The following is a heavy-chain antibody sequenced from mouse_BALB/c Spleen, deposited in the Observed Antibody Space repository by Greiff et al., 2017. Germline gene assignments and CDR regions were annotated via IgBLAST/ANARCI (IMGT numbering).Heavy chain of an antibody. Sequence: QVQLKESGPGLVAPSQSLSITCTVSGFSLTGYGVNWVRQPPGKGLEWLGMIWGDGSTDYNSALKSRLSISKDNSKSQVFLKMNSLQTDDTARYYCARVLIYDGYYDAMDYWGQGTSVTVSS. CDR1: GFSLTGYG. CDR3: ARVLIYDGYYDAMDY. V-gene: IGHV2-6-7*01. D-gene: IGHD2-3*01. CDR2: IWGDGST. J-gene: IGHJ4*01.